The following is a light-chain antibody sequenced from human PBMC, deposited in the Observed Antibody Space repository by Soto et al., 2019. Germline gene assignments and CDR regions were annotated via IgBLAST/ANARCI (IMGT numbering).Light chain of an antibody. V-gene: IGLV2-8*01. CDR1: RDDVGGYNY. CDR2: EVT. CDR3: SSYVVSNVVF. J-gene: IGLJ2*01. Sequence: QSALTQRPSASGSPGQSVTISCAGTRDDVGGYNYVSWYQHHPGKAPNLLIYEVTKRPSGVPDRFSGSKSGNTAYLTVSGLRAEDEALYYCSSYVVSNVVFFGGGTKLTVL.